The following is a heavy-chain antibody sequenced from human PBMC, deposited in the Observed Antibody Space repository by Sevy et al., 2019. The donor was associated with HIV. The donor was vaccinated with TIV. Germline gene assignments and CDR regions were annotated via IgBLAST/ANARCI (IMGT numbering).Heavy chain of an antibody. CDR1: GYSFTDYY. D-gene: IGHD5-18*01. CDR3: ARARRVTTVYYYYGMDV. V-gene: IGHV1-2*02. Sequence: ASVKVSCKASGYSFTDYYMHWVRQAPGQGVEWMAWINPKNDVTNYAQKFQGRVTMTRDTSTSTAYMELTRLRSDDTAVYYCARARRVTTVYYYYGMDVLGQGTPVTVSS. J-gene: IGHJ6*02. CDR2: INPKNDVT.